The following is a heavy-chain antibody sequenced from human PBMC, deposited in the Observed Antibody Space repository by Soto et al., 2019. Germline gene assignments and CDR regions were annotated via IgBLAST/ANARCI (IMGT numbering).Heavy chain of an antibody. CDR2: IFSNNER. J-gene: IGHJ6*02. V-gene: IGHV2-26*03. Sequence: TWSISGFSLTTGRMGASWIRQPPGKALEWLAHIFSNNERSYTTSLQNRLSISADNSKRQVVLTMTDVGPVDTATYFCARLVADSSWYYYGLDVWGQGASVTVS. CDR3: ARLVADSSWYYYGLDV. CDR1: GFSLTTGRMG. D-gene: IGHD3-10*01.